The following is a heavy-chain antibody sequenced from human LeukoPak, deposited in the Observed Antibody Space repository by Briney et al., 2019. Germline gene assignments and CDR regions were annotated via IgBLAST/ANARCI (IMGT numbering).Heavy chain of an antibody. CDR1: GGSISSYY. Sequence: SETLSLTCTVSGGSISSYYWSWIRQPPGKGLEWIGYIYTSGSTNYNPSLKSRVTISVDTSKNQFSLKLSSVTAADTAVYYCARGGLSSIAARPRFAYWGQGTLVTVSS. D-gene: IGHD6-6*01. CDR2: IYTSGST. CDR3: ARGGLSSIAARPRFAY. V-gene: IGHV4-59*01. J-gene: IGHJ4*02.